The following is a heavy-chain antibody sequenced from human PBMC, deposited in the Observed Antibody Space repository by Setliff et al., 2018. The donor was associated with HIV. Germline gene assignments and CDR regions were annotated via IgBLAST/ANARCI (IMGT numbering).Heavy chain of an antibody. CDR2: ILYDGSNK. Sequence: GGSLRLSCEASGFSFSSYTMNWVRQAPGKGLEWVAVILYDGSNKYYADSVKGRFTISRDNLKKRVYLQMSSLRAGDTAVYFCARDTGQLVYYFDSWSQGTLVTVSS. J-gene: IGHJ4*02. V-gene: IGHV3-30*04. CDR1: GFSFSSYT. CDR3: ARDTGQLVYYFDS. D-gene: IGHD6-6*01.